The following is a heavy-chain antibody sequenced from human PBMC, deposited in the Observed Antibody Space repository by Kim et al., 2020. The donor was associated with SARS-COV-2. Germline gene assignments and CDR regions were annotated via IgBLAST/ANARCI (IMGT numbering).Heavy chain of an antibody. CDR3: ARGWSGVVPSPILGFGPHYDFYAMDV. D-gene: IGHD3-10*01. Sequence: SETLSLTCAVYVGSLSGYRWSWVRHPPGRGLEWIGEIIHSGTTNSSPSLKSRAAFSVDTSKNQFSLKLNSVTAADTSVYFCARGWSGVVPSPILGFGPHYDFYAMDVWGRGTAVIVSS. J-gene: IGHJ6*02. V-gene: IGHV4-34*01. CDR1: VGSLSGYR. CDR2: IIHSGTT.